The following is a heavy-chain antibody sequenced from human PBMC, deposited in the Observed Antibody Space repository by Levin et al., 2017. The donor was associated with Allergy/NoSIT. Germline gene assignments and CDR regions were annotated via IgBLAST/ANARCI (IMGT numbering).Heavy chain of an antibody. CDR3: AHTGGPVIWFGLRALEF. V-gene: IGHV2-5*02. CDR1: GFSLTTSGVG. Sequence: GSGPTLVKPTQTLTLTCTFSGFSLTTSGVGVAWIRQPPGKALEWVAVVYWDNHRIYSPSLNGRLTIAKDTSKNQVVLTLTNVHPVDTATYYCAHTGGPVIWFGLRALEFWGQGILVTVSS. D-gene: IGHD3-10*01. CDR2: VYWDNHR. J-gene: IGHJ4*02.